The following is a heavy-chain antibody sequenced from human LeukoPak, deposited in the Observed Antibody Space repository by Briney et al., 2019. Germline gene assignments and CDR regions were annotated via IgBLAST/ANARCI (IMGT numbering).Heavy chain of an antibody. D-gene: IGHD4-23*01. CDR2: IHTTGRT. J-gene: IGHJ4*02. CDR3: ARGGGNRHFDS. Sequence: SETLSLTCSVSVGFTTYDYWNWIRQPAGKAPEWIGRIHTTGRTNYNPSLKSRLSMSLDKSKNQFSLKVTSMTAADTALYYCARGGGNRHFDSWGQGILVTVSS. CDR1: VGFTTYDY. V-gene: IGHV4-4*07.